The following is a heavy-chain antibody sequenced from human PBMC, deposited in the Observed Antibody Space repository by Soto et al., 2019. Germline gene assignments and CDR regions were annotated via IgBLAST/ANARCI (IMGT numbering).Heavy chain of an antibody. J-gene: IGHJ3*02. D-gene: IGHD1-1*01. CDR1: GGSISSSSYY. CDR3: ARLWYDPPLMIAFDI. CDR2: IYYSGST. V-gene: IGHV4-39*01. Sequence: QLQLQESGPGLVKPSETLSLTCTVSGGSISSSSYYWGWIRQPPGKGLEWIGSIYYSGSTYYNPSLKSRVTISVDTSKNQFSLKLSSVTAADTAVYYCARLWYDPPLMIAFDIWGQGTMVTVSS.